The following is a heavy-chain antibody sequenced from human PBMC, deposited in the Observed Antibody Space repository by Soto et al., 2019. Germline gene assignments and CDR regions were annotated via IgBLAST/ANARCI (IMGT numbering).Heavy chain of an antibody. V-gene: IGHV1-18*01. CDR1: GYTFTSYH. J-gene: IGHJ4*02. CDR3: ARDTPPTDY. Sequence: QVQLVQSGAEVKKPGASVKVSCKTSGYTFTSYHISWVRQAPGQGLEWRGWISAYNTNTNYAQKFQGRVTMTTDTLTSTAYIELRSLRSDDTAAYFCARDTPPTDYWGQGTLVTVS. CDR2: ISAYNTNT.